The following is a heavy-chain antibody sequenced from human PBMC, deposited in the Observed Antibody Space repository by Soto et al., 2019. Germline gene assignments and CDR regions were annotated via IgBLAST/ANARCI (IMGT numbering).Heavy chain of an antibody. CDR3: ARERTRGIYYYGMDV. Sequence: ASVKVSCKASGYTFTSYVISWVRQAPGQGLEWMGWISAYNGNTNYAQKFQGWVTMTRDTSISTAYMELSRLRSDDTAVYYCARERTRGIYYYGMDVWGQGTTVTVSS. V-gene: IGHV1-18*04. CDR2: ISAYNGNT. J-gene: IGHJ6*02. CDR1: GYTFTSYV. D-gene: IGHD3-16*01.